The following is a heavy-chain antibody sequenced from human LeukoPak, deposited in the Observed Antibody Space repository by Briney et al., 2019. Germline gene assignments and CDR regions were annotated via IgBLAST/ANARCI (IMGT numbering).Heavy chain of an antibody. V-gene: IGHV4-59*11. Sequence: SETLSLTCTVSGGSISSHYWSWIRQPPGKGLEWIGYIYYSGSTNYNPSLKSRVTISVDTSKNQFSLKLGSVTAADTAVYYCARAGAVAGDWFDPWGQGTLVTVSS. CDR1: GGSISSHY. CDR2: IYYSGST. J-gene: IGHJ5*02. D-gene: IGHD6-19*01. CDR3: ARAGAVAGDWFDP.